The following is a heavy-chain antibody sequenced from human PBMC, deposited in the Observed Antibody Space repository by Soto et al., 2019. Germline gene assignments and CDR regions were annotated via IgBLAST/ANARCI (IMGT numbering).Heavy chain of an antibody. D-gene: IGHD2-2*01. CDR3: VKDGGYCSSATCYSPRNHYFDS. CDR2: IKFDGSEK. J-gene: IGHJ4*02. CDR1: GFSFSDYW. Sequence: GGSLRLSCVASGFSFSDYWMSWVRQAPGKGPEWVANIKFDGSEKQYVDSVRGRFSTSRDNFRNSLFLQMNSLRAGDTAIYYCVKDGGYCSSATCYSPRNHYFDSWGQGTLVTVSS. V-gene: IGHV3-7*03.